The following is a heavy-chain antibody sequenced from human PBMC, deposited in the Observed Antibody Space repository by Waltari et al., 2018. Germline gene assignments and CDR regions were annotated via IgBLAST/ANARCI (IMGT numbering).Heavy chain of an antibody. D-gene: IGHD4-17*01. CDR3: ARPDYGERIYYYYYGMDV. V-gene: IGHV1-2*02. CDR1: GYTFTGYY. CDR2: INPNSGGT. Sequence: QVQLVQSGAEVKKPGASVKVSCKASGYTFTGYYMHWVRQAPGQGLEWMGVINPNSGGTNYAQKFQGRVTMTRDTSISTAYMELSRLRSDDTAVYYCARPDYGERIYYYYYGMDVCGQGTTVTVSS. J-gene: IGHJ6*02.